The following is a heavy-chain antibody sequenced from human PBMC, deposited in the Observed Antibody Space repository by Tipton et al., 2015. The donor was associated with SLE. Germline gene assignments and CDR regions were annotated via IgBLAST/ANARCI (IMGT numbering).Heavy chain of an antibody. Sequence: LRLSCTVSGGSIRSYYWSWIRQPPGKGLEWIGYIYYSGSTNYNPSLKSRVTISVDTSKNQFSLKLSSVTAADTAVYYCARDLGITGTTPRGMDVWGQGTTVTVS. CDR2: IYYSGST. D-gene: IGHD1-20*01. CDR1: GGSIRSYY. CDR3: ARDLGITGTTPRGMDV. J-gene: IGHJ6*02. V-gene: IGHV4-59*01.